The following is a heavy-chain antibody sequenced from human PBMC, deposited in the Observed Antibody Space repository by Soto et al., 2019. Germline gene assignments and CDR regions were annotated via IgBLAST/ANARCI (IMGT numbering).Heavy chain of an antibody. CDR2: IYTNGGT. V-gene: IGHV4-4*07. J-gene: IGHJ6*02. CDR3: EREGTDYNGYSYGMDV. CDR1: GDSINGYF. Sequence: SETLSLTCTVSGDSINGYFWSWTRQPAGKGLEWIGRIYTNGGTNYNHSLKSRVAMSIDASKNQFSLMLTSVTAADTAVYYCEREGTDYNGYSYGMDVWGQG. D-gene: IGHD4-4*01.